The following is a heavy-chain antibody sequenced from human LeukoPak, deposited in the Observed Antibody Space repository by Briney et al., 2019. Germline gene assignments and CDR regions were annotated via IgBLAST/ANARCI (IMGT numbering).Heavy chain of an antibody. CDR1: GASISSGTYY. D-gene: IGHD2-21*02. CDR2: IHYTGST. J-gene: IGHJ4*02. V-gene: IGHV4-31*03. Sequence: SETLSLTCTVSGASISSGTYYWSWIRQHPGKGPEWIGYIHYTGSTYYNPSLESRVTMSVYRSENQFSLNLSAMSAADTAVYYCAREGLGTAMEYWGQGKLVFVSS. CDR3: AREGLGTAMEY.